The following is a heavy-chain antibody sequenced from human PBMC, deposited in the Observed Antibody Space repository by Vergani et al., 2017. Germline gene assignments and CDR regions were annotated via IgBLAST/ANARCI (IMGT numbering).Heavy chain of an antibody. D-gene: IGHD3-10*01. V-gene: IGHV4-38-2*01. J-gene: IGHJ6*02. CDR1: GYSISSGYY. CDR2: IYHSGST. Sequence: QVQLQESGPGLVKPSETLSLTCAVSGYSISSGYYWGWIRQPPGKGLEWIGSIYHSGSTYYNPSLKGRVTISVDTSKNQFSLKLSSVTAADTAVYYCARHTPYXSGSYFYYYYGMDVWGQGTTVTVSS. CDR3: ARHTPYXSGSYFYYYYGMDV.